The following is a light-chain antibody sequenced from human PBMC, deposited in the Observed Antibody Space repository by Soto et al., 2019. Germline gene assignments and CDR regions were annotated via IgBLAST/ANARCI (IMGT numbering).Light chain of an antibody. Sequence: EKVITQSPATXSVSPGQIATLSCRASQSVSSNFAWYQKKPGQAXRXXXYGASTRAPGIQARFSGSGSGTEFNLTIRRLQSEVFAVYYCQQDNNWPRTFGQGTKVDI. V-gene: IGKV3-15*01. CDR3: QQDNNWPRT. CDR2: GAS. J-gene: IGKJ1*01. CDR1: QSVSSN.